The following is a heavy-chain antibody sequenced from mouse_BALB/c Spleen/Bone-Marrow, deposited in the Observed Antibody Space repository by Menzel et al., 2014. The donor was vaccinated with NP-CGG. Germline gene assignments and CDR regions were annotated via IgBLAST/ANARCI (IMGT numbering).Heavy chain of an antibody. D-gene: IGHD2-2*01. CDR2: IRSKSNNYAT. Sequence: EVKLVESGGGLVQPKGSLKLSCAASGFTFNTYAMNWVRQAPGKGLERVARIRSKSNNYATYYADSVKDRFTISRDDSQSMLYLQMNNLKTEDTAMYYCVYGYAMDYWGQGTSVTGSS. CDR1: GFTFNTYA. V-gene: IGHV10-1*02. CDR3: VYGYAMDY. J-gene: IGHJ4*01.